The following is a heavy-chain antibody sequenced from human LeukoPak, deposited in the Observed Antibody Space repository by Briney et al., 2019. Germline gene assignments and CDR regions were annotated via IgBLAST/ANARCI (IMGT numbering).Heavy chain of an antibody. J-gene: IGHJ6*02. Sequence: GGSLRLSCAASGFTFSSYSMNWVRQAPGKGLEWVSYISSSSSTIYYADSVKGRFTISRDNAKNSLYLQMNSLRAEDTAVYYCARGSYGSGSYFVGGGMDVWGQGTTVTVSS. D-gene: IGHD3-10*01. V-gene: IGHV3-48*04. CDR2: ISSSSSTI. CDR1: GFTFSSYS. CDR3: ARGSYGSGSYFVGGGMDV.